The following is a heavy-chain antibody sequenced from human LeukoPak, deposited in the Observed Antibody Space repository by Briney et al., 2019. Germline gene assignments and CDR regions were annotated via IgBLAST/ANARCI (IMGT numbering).Heavy chain of an antibody. CDR2: IFYSGRT. J-gene: IGHJ4*02. V-gene: IGHV4-39*01. CDR1: GDSISRSSYY. Sequence: SETLSLTCTVSGDSISRSSYYWGWIRGPPGTGLEWIGSIFYSGRTYYNPTLKSQVTISVDTSKNQISLKLSSVTAADTAVYYCARLGQFCGGDCYPPSFDYWGQGTLVTVSS. CDR3: ARLGQFCGGDCYPPSFDY. D-gene: IGHD2-21*02.